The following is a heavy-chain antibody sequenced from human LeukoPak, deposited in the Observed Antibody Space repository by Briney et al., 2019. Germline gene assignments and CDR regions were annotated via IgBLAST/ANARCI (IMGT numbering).Heavy chain of an antibody. CDR1: GFTFSNYW. Sequence: GGSLRLSCTASGFTFSNYWMNWFRQAPGKGLGWVANIKRDGSERYYVDSVRGRFTISRDNAKNSLYLQMNNLRVEDTAVYYCEGGVTWGQGSMVTVSP. CDR3: EGGVT. D-gene: IGHD5/OR15-5a*01. CDR2: IKRDGSER. V-gene: IGHV3-7*01. J-gene: IGHJ3*01.